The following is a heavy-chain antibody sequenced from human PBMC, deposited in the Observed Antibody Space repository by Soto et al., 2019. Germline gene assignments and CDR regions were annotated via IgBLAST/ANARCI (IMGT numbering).Heavy chain of an antibody. CDR2: INHSGST. CDR3: ASRARYLGYCSGGSCYPSDY. Sequence: QVQLQQWGAGLLKPSETLSLTCAVYGGSFSGYYWSWIRQPPGKGLEWIGEINHSGSTNYNPSLKSRVTISVDTSKNQFSLKLSSVTVADTAVYYCASRARYLGYCSGGSCYPSDYWGQGTLVTVSS. D-gene: IGHD2-15*01. V-gene: IGHV4-34*01. J-gene: IGHJ4*02. CDR1: GGSFSGYY.